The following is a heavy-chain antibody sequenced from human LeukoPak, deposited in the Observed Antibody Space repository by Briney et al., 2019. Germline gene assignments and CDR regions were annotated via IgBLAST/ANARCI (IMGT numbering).Heavy chain of an antibody. CDR2: ISGSGDDP. Sequence: GGSLRLSCAASGFTFSNYAMNWVRQAPGKGLEWVSSISGSGDDPSYADSVKGRFTISRDNFRNTLYLQMNSLRAEDTAVDYCXXXFVDIWGQGTLVTVSS. CDR3: XXXFVDI. CDR1: GFTFSNYA. V-gene: IGHV3-23*01. J-gene: IGHJ5*02.